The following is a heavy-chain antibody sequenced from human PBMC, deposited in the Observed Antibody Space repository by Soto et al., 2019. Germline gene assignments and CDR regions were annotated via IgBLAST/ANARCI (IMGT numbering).Heavy chain of an antibody. CDR1: GGTFSSYA. Sequence: GASVKVSYKASGGTFSSYAISWVRQAPGQGLEWMGGIIPIFGTANYAQKFQGRVTITADESTSTAYMELSSLRSEDTAVYYCASGYCSGGSCYYDYYYGMDVWGQGTTVTVSS. CDR3: ASGYCSGGSCYYDYYYGMDV. CDR2: IIPIFGTA. J-gene: IGHJ6*02. V-gene: IGHV1-69*13. D-gene: IGHD2-15*01.